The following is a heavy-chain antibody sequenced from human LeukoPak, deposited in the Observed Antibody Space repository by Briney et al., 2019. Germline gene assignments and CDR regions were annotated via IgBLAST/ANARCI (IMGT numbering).Heavy chain of an antibody. V-gene: IGHV1-2*06. CDR2: INPNTGGT. J-gene: IGHJ3*02. CDR3: AIAGGGSDAFDI. CDR1: GYTFTGYF. Sequence: ASVKVSCKAFGYTFTGYFIHWERQAPGQGLEWMGRINPNTGGTKYTQKFQGRVTMTRDTSISTAYMELSRLTSDDTAVYYCAIAGGGSDAFDIWGQGTMVTVSS. D-gene: IGHD2-15*01.